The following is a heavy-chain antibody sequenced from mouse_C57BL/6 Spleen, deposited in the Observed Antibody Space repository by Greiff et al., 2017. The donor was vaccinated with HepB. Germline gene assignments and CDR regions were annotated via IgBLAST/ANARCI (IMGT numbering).Heavy chain of an antibody. CDR1: GYTFTSYW. J-gene: IGHJ2*01. CDR2: IDPYDSYT. CDR3: ALYGNYVFY. Sequence: QVQLQQPGAELVKPGASVKLSCKASGYTFTSYWMQWVKQRPGQGLEWIGEIDPYDSYTNYNQKFKGKATLTVDTSSSTAYMQLSSLTSEDSAVYYCALYGNYVFYWGQGTTLTVSS. V-gene: IGHV1-50*01. D-gene: IGHD2-1*01.